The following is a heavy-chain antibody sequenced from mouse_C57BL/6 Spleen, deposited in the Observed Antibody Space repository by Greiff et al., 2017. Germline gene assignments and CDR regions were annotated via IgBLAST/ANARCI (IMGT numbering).Heavy chain of an antibody. CDR3: ASDDYDGGYYAMDY. D-gene: IGHD2-4*01. V-gene: IGHV1-80*01. CDR2: IYPGDGDT. J-gene: IGHJ4*01. CDR1: GYAFSSYW. Sequence: QVQLQQSGAELVKPGASVKISCKASGYAFSSYWMNWVKQRPGKGLEWIGQIYPGDGDTNYNGKFKGKATLTADKSSSTAYMQRSSLTSEDAAVYFCASDDYDGGYYAMDYWGQGTRVSV.